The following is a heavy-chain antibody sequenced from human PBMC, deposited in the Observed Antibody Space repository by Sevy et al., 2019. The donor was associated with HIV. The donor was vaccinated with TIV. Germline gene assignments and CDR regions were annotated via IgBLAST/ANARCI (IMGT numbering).Heavy chain of an antibody. CDR2: ITRNSYEAYGGTR. J-gene: IGHJ4*02. CDR3: SRALATAVTPEYYFDY. D-gene: IGHD2-15*01. Sequence: GGSLRLSCTASGFTFDDYAMSWFRQAPGKGLEWVAFITRNSYEAYGGTREYAASVKGRFTISRDDSKSIAYLQMNSPETEDTAMYYCSRALATAVTPEYYFDYWGQGTLVTVSS. CDR1: GFTFDDYA. V-gene: IGHV3-49*03.